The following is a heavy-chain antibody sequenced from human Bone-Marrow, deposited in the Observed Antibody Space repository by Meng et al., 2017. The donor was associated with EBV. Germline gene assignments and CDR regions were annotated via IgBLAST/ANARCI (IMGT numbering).Heavy chain of an antibody. CDR2: IYHSGST. D-gene: IGHD2-2*01. CDR3: ASSDCSSTSCYPRY. Sequence: LQPQESGSGLVKPSQTLSLTCAVSGGSISSGGYSWSWIRQPPGKGLEWIGYIYHSGSTYYNPSLKSRVTISVDRSKNQFSLKLSSVTAADTAVYYCASSDCSSTSCYPRYWGQGTLVTAPQ. J-gene: IGHJ4*02. CDR1: GGSISSGGYS. V-gene: IGHV4-30-2*01.